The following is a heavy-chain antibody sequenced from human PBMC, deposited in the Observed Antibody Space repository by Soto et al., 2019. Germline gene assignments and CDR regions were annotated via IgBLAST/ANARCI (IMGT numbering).Heavy chain of an antibody. V-gene: IGHV4-34*01. J-gene: IGHJ4*02. CDR2: INHSGST. CDR3: ARGGGVGRQDVRGIAVAGTSEFDY. Sequence: PSETLSLTCAVYGGSFSGYYWSWIRQPPGKGLEWIGEINHSGSTNYNPSLKSRVTISVDTSKNQFSLKLSSVTAADTAVYYCARGGGVGRQDVRGIAVAGTSEFDYWGQGTLVTVSS. D-gene: IGHD6-19*01. CDR1: GGSFSGYY.